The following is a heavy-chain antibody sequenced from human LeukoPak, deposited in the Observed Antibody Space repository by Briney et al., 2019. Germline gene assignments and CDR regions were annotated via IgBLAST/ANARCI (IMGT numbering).Heavy chain of an antibody. CDR3: ARDTLYCSSTSCYYGAFDI. Sequence: SETLSLTSTVSGGSISSSSYYWGWIRQPPGKGLEWIGSIYYSGSTYYNPSLKSRVTISVDTSKNQFSLKLSSVTAADTAVYYCARDTLYCSSTSCYYGAFDIWGQGTMVTVSS. D-gene: IGHD2-2*01. CDR2: IYYSGST. V-gene: IGHV4-39*07. CDR1: GGSISSSSYY. J-gene: IGHJ3*02.